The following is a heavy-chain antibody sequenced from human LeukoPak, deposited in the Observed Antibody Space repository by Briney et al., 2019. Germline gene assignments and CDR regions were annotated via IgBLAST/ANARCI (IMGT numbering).Heavy chain of an antibody. CDR1: GFTFSSYD. Sequence: GGSLRLSCAASGFTFSSYDIHWVRQAPGRGLEWVAFIRYDGSNKYYADSVKGRFTISRDNSKNTLYLQMNSLRAEDTAVYYCAKVKTEPEKTNNYYDSSGYYERFDYWGQGTLVTVSS. CDR3: AKVKTEPEKTNNYYDSSGYYERFDY. V-gene: IGHV3-30*02. D-gene: IGHD3-22*01. CDR2: IRYDGSNK. J-gene: IGHJ4*02.